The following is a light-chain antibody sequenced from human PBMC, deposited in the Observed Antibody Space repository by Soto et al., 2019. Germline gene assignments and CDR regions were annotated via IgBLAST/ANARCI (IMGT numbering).Light chain of an antibody. CDR2: AAS. V-gene: IGKV3-15*01. CDR3: KQYNNWRPFT. J-gene: IGKJ5*01. CDR1: QSVNSD. Sequence: EIVMTQSPATLSVSPGERATLSCRASQSVNSDLAWYQQKPGQAPRLLIYAASTRATGIPARFSGSGSGTEFTLTISSLQSEDFAVYYCKQYNNWRPFTFGQGHDWRLN.